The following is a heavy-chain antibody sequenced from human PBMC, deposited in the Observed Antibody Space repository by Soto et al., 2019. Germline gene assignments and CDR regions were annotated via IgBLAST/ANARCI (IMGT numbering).Heavy chain of an antibody. Sequence: GASVKVSCKASGYTFTSYGISWVRQAPGQGLEWMGWISAYNGNTNYAQKLQGRVTMTTDTSTSTAYMELRSLRSDDTAVYYCARDKRYCISTSCYGGGKWFDPWGQGTLVTVSS. V-gene: IGHV1-18*01. CDR3: ARDKRYCISTSCYGGGKWFDP. J-gene: IGHJ5*02. D-gene: IGHD2-2*01. CDR1: GYTFTSYG. CDR2: ISAYNGNT.